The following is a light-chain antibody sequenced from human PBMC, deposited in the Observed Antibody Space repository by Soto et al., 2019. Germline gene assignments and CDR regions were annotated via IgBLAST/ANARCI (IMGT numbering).Light chain of an antibody. Sequence: QSALTQPASVSGSPGQSITISCTGTNSDVGTYNYVSWYQQHPGKAPKFVVYEVSDRPSGVSDRFSGSKSGNTASLTISGLQAEDEADYYCSSYTSSSTLDVFGTGTKLTVL. CDR2: EVS. CDR3: SSYTSSSTLDV. CDR1: NSDVGTYNY. V-gene: IGLV2-14*01. J-gene: IGLJ1*01.